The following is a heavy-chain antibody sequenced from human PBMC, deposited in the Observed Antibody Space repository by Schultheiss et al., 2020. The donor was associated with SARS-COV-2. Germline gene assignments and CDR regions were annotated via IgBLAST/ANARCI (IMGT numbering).Heavy chain of an antibody. CDR1: GFTFSSYA. J-gene: IGHJ2*01. CDR3: AREEYGGHNWYFDL. D-gene: IGHD4-23*01. Sequence: GGSLRLSCAASGFTFSSYAMSWVRQAPGKGLGWVSFISSTGGSTYYADSVKGRFTISRDNSRNTLYLQVNSLRAEDTAIFYCAREEYGGHNWYFDLWGRGGLVTVSS. CDR2: ISSTGGST. V-gene: IGHV3-23*01.